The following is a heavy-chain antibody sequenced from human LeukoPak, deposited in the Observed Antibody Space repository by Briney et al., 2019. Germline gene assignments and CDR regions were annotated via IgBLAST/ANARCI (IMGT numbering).Heavy chain of an antibody. J-gene: IGHJ3*02. Sequence: SETLSLTCTVSGGSISGSSYYWGWIRQPPGKGLEWIGSIYYSGSTYYNPSLKSRVTISVDTSKNQVSLKLSSVTAADTAVYYCARTPPAGAGMFDIWGQGTMVTVSS. CDR2: IYYSGST. CDR1: GGSISGSSYY. CDR3: ARTPPAGAGMFDI. D-gene: IGHD6-19*01. V-gene: IGHV4-39*07.